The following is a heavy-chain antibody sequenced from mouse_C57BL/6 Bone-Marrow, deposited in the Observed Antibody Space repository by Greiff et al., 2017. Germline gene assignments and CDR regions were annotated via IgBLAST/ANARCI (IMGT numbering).Heavy chain of an antibody. CDR1: GYTFTSYW. Sequence: VQLQQPGAELVRPGSSVKLSCKASGYTFTSYWMHWVKQRPIQGLEWIGNIDPSDSETHYNQKFKDKATLTVDKSSSTAYMQLSSLTSKDSAVYYCASTLCSLYYYAMDYWGQGTSVTVSS. V-gene: IGHV1-52*01. CDR2: IDPSDSET. CDR3: ASTLCSLYYYAMDY. D-gene: IGHD1-1*02. J-gene: IGHJ4*01.